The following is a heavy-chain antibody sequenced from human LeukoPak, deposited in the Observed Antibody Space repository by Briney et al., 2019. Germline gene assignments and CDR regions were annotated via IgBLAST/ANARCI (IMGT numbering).Heavy chain of an antibody. CDR3: AAGSESYDSRGYSYYFDY. D-gene: IGHD3-22*01. Sequence: SETLSLTCTVSGGSISIYYWSWIRQPPGKGLEWIGDIYYSGSTDYNPSLKSRVTISVDTSKNQFSLKLSSVTAADTAVYYCAAGSESYDSRGYSYYFDYWGQGTLVTVSS. CDR1: GGSISIYY. V-gene: IGHV4-59*01. J-gene: IGHJ4*02. CDR2: IYYSGST.